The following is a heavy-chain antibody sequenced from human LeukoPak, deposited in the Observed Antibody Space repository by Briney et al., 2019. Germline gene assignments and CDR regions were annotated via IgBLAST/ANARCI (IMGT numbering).Heavy chain of an antibody. CDR3: ARWDSSDAFDI. CDR2: INAGNGNT. V-gene: IGHV1-3*01. J-gene: IGHJ3*02. D-gene: IGHD3-22*01. Sequence: GASVKVSCKASGYTSTSYAMHWVRQAPGQRLEWMGWINAGNGNTKYSQKFQGRVTITRDTSASTAYMELSSLRSEDTAVYYCARWDSSDAFDIWGQGTMVTVSS. CDR1: GYTSTSYA.